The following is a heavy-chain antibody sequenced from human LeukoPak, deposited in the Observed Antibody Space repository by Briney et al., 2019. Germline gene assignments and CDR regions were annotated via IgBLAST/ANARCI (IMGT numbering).Heavy chain of an antibody. CDR3: ARDLTPPPATGTGGVFDY. Sequence: ASVTVSRKASGYILSTYGINWVRQPPAQGLEWMGWISAYNGDTNYAQNVQDRVTMTIDTSTNTAYMELRSLRSDDTAVYYCARDLTPPPATGTGGVFDYWGQGTLVTVSS. J-gene: IGHJ4*02. CDR1: GYILSTYG. V-gene: IGHV1-18*01. CDR2: ISAYNGDT. D-gene: IGHD6-13*01.